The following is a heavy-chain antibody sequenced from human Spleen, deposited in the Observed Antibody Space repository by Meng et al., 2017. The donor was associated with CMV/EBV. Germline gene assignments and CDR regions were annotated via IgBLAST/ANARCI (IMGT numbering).Heavy chain of an antibody. CDR3: ARDYSSGFDS. D-gene: IGHD6-19*01. Sequence: EVQLVESGGXLVKPGGSXRLSCAASGFTFSTYSMNWVRQAPGKGLEWVSSIVSNNNYIYYADSVKGRFTISRDNAKNSLYLQMNSLRAEDTAVYYCARDYSSGFDSWGQGTLVTVSS. CDR1: GFTFSTYS. CDR2: IVSNNNYI. J-gene: IGHJ4*02. V-gene: IGHV3-21*01.